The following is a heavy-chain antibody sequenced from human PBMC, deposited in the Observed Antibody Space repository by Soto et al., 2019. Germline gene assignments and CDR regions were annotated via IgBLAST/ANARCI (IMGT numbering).Heavy chain of an antibody. V-gene: IGHV3-30*18. CDR2: ISYDGITK. CDR3: AKDLGFGERSGGHNCFDP. CDR1: GFNFSNYG. J-gene: IGHJ5*02. D-gene: IGHD3-10*01. Sequence: QVLLVESGGGVVQPGRSLRLSCVASGFNFSNYGMHWVRQAPGKGLEWVAVISYDGITKYYADSVKGRFTISRDNSKNDLYLQMNILIVKDTAVYFCAKDLGFGERSGGHNCFDPWGQGTLVTVSS.